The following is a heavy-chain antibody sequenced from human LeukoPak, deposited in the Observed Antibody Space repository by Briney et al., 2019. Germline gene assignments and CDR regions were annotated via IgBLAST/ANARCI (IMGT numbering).Heavy chain of an antibody. Sequence: ASVNVSCKASGYTFTSYDISWVRQATGQGLEWMGWMNPNSGNAGYAQRFQGRVTMTRNNSISTAYMELTSLRSEDTAVYYCGRPLQRGSWTQRALDYWGQGTLVTVSS. CDR2: MNPNSGNA. J-gene: IGHJ4*02. V-gene: IGHV1-8*01. CDR1: GYTFTSYD. CDR3: GRPLQRGSWTQRALDY. D-gene: IGHD3-10*01.